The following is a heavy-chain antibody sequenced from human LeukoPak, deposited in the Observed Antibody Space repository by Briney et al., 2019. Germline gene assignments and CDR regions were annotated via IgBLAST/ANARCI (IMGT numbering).Heavy chain of an antibody. Sequence: GASVNVSCKASGYTFTSYYMHWVRQAPGQGLEWMGIINPSGGSTSYAQKFQGRVTMTRDTSTSTVYMELSSLRSEDTAVYYCARDSSGYYPDYWGQGTLVTVSS. CDR1: GYTFTSYY. J-gene: IGHJ4*02. CDR2: INPSGGST. D-gene: IGHD3-22*01. V-gene: IGHV1-46*01. CDR3: ARDSSGYYPDY.